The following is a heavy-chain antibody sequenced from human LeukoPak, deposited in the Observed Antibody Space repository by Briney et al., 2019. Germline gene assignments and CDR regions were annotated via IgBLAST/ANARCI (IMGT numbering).Heavy chain of an antibody. V-gene: IGHV4-59*08. J-gene: IGHJ4*02. CDR3: ARGRGGTTLDY. CDR1: GGSISSYY. CDR2: IYYSGST. Sequence: PSETLSLTCTVSGGSISSYYWSWIWQPPGKGLEWIGFIYYSGSTNYNPSLKSRVTISIDTSKNQFSLKLSSVTAADTAVYYCARGRGGTTLDYWGQGTLVTVSS. D-gene: IGHD1-7*01.